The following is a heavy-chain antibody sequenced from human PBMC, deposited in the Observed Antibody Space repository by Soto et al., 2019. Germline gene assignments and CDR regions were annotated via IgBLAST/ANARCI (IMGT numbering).Heavy chain of an antibody. V-gene: IGHV1-18*04. Sequence: QVQLVQSGAEVKKPGASVKVSCKASGYTFTSYGISWVRQAPGPGLEWMGWISGYNGDTNYAQKLQGRVTMTTDTSTCTAYMELRSLRSDDTAVYYCARAPQTVAGAGIWYWGQGTLVTVSS. CDR3: ARAPQTVAGAGIWY. J-gene: IGHJ4*02. CDR2: ISGYNGDT. CDR1: GYTFTSYG. D-gene: IGHD6-13*01.